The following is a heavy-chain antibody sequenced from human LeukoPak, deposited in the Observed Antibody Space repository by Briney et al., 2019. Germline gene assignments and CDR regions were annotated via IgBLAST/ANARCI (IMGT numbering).Heavy chain of an antibody. J-gene: IGHJ4*02. CDR1: GDSASSNSAA. CDR3: ARSLQWLVYNYFDY. D-gene: IGHD6-19*01. V-gene: IGHV6-1*01. CDR2: TYYRSKWYN. Sequence: SQTLSLTCAISGDSASSNSAAWNWIRQSPSRGLEWLGRTYYRSKWYNDYAVSVKSRITINPDTSKNQFSLQLNSVTPEDTAVYYCARSLQWLVYNYFDYWGQGTLVTVSS.